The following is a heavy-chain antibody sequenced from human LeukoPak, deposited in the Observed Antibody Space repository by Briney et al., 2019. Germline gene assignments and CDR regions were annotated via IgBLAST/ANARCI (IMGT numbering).Heavy chain of an antibody. CDR1: RFTFSSYS. Sequence: GGSLRLSCAASRFTFSSYSMNWVRQTPGKGLEWVSSINSSSSNIYYADSVKGRFPISRDNAKNSLYLQMNSLRAEDTAVYYCARDRGYSYEFDYWGQGTLVTVSS. CDR2: INSSSSNI. J-gene: IGHJ4*02. CDR3: ARDRGYSYEFDY. D-gene: IGHD5-18*01. V-gene: IGHV3-21*01.